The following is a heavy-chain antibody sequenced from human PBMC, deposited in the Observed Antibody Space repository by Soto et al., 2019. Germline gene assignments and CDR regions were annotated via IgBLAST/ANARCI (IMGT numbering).Heavy chain of an antibody. D-gene: IGHD4-4*01. V-gene: IGHV3-74*01. J-gene: IGHJ4*02. CDR2: INSDGNST. Sequence: EVQLVESGGGLVQPGGSLRLSCAACEFTFSPCWKQWVRQVPGKGPVWVSRINSDGNSTSYADSVKGRFTISRDNAKNTLYLQMNSLRAEDTAVYYCARGSNHFDYWGQGTLVTVSS. CDR3: ARGSNHFDY. CDR1: EFTFSPCW.